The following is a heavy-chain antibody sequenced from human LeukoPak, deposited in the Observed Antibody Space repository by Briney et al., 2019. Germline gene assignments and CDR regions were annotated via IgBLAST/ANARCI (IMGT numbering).Heavy chain of an antibody. J-gene: IGHJ4*02. Sequence: GGSLRLSCAASGFTFSSYAMSWVRQAPGKGLECVSSISSSSSYIYYADSVKGRFTISRDNAKNSLYLQMNSLRAEDTAVYYCARAYSGYDRGDYWGQGTLVTDSS. CDR2: ISSSSSYI. D-gene: IGHD5-12*01. CDR3: ARAYSGYDRGDY. V-gene: IGHV3-21*01. CDR1: GFTFSSYA.